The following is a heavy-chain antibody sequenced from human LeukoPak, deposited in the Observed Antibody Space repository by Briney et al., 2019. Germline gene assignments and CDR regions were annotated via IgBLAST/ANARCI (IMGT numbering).Heavy chain of an antibody. CDR1: GFTFSSYT. J-gene: IGHJ3*02. V-gene: IGHV3-23*01. Sequence: PGGSLRLSCAASGFTFSSYTMHWVRQAPGKGLEWVSAISGSGGSTYYADSVKGRFTISRDNSKNTLYLQMNSLRAEDTAVYYCARRGYYYDSSGYYDAFDIWGQGTMVTVSS. CDR3: ARRGYYYDSSGYYDAFDI. D-gene: IGHD3-22*01. CDR2: ISGSGGST.